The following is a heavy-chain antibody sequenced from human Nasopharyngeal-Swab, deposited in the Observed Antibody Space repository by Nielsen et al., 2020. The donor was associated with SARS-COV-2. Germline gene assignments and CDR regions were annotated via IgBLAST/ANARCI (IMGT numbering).Heavy chain of an antibody. D-gene: IGHD3-22*01. V-gene: IGHV4-34*01. CDR2: INHRRTT. CDR1: GGSFSDYY. CDR3: ARGLVDVNMMLVVIGFSYWLDS. Sequence: SETLSLTCAVYGGSFSDYYWTWIRQPPGKGLEWIGEINHRRTTNYNPSLKSRVTISADTSKNQFSLNLRSATAADTAVYYCARGLVDVNMMLVVIGFSYWLDSWGRGTLVTVSS. J-gene: IGHJ5*01.